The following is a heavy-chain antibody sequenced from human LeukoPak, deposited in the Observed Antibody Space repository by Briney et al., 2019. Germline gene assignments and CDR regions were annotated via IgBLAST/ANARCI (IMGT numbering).Heavy chain of an antibody. D-gene: IGHD3-22*01. J-gene: IGHJ4*02. V-gene: IGHV3-23*01. Sequence: GGSLRLSCAASGFTFSTYAVNWVRQAPGKGLEWVSTISGSGDSTYYADSVKGRFTISRDNSKDTLYLQMSSVRVDDTAVYYCAREGNRDTYYYDSSGYYSVADGPGLLYYFDYWGQGTLVTVSS. CDR2: ISGSGDST. CDR1: GFTFSTYA. CDR3: AREGNRDTYYYDSSGYYSVADGPGLLYYFDY.